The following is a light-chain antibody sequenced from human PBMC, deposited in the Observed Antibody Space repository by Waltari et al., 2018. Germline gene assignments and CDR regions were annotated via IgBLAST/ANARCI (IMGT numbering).Light chain of an antibody. CDR1: QSVTRA. J-gene: IGKJ1*01. CDR3: QHYLRLPVT. Sequence: EIVLTQSPGTLSLSPGESATLSCRTSQSVTRALAWYQQKPGQAPRLLLYGASNRATGIPDRFSGSGSGTDVSLTISSLEPEDFAVYYCQHYLRLPVTFGQGTKVEVK. V-gene: IGKV3-20*01. CDR2: GAS.